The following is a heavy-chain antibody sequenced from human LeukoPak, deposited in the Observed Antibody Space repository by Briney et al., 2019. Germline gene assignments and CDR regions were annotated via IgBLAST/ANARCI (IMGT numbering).Heavy chain of an antibody. Sequence: KPSETLSLTCTVSGGSFSSGSYYWSWIRQPPGKGLEWIGYIYYSGSTNYNPSLKSRVTISVDTSKNQLSLRLNSVTAADTAVYYCASQVTYTMYNWGKYYFDYWGQGTLVTVSA. V-gene: IGHV4-61*01. CDR1: GGSFSSGSYY. D-gene: IGHD3-16*01. CDR2: IYYSGST. J-gene: IGHJ4*02. CDR3: ASQVTYTMYNWGKYYFDY.